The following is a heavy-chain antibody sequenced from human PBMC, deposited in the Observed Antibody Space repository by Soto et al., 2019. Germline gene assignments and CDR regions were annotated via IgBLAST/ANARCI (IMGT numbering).Heavy chain of an antibody. CDR3: ARVRDDYYGRGVSGYFDY. J-gene: IGHJ4*02. V-gene: IGHV3-48*02. CDR1: GFTFSSYS. CDR2: ISSSSSTI. Sequence: EVQLVESGGGLVQPGGSLRLSCAASGFTFSSYSMNWVRQAPGKGLEWVSYISSSSSTIYYADSVKGRFTISRDNAKNSLYLQMNSLRDEDTAVYFCARVRDDYYGRGVSGYFDYWGQGTLVTVSS. D-gene: IGHD1-26*01.